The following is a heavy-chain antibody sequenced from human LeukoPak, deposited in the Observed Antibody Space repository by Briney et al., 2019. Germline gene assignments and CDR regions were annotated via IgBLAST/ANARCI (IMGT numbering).Heavy chain of an antibody. CDR2: ISWDGGST. J-gene: IGHJ4*02. D-gene: IGHD6-19*01. V-gene: IGHV3-43*01. Sequence: GGSLRLSCAASGFTFDDYTMHWVRQAPGKGLEWVSLISWDGGSTYYADSVKGRFTISRDNSKNSLYLQMNSLRTEDTALYYCAKDSSGRIGYFDYWGQGTLVTVSS. CDR3: AKDSSGRIGYFDY. CDR1: GFTFDDYT.